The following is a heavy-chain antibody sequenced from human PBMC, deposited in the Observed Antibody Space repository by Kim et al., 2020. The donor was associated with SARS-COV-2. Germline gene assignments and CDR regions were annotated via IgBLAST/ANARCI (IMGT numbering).Heavy chain of an antibody. V-gene: IGHV3-23*01. CDR3: AKGGGGRVERRTTCFDY. Sequence: GGSLRLSCAASGFTFSSYAMSWVRQAPGKGLEWVSAISGSGGSTYYADSVKGRFTISRDNSKNTLYLQMNSLRAEDTAVYYCAKGGGGRVERRTTCFDYWGQGTLVTVSS. CDR1: GFTFSSYA. CDR2: ISGSGGST. D-gene: IGHD1-1*01. J-gene: IGHJ4*02.